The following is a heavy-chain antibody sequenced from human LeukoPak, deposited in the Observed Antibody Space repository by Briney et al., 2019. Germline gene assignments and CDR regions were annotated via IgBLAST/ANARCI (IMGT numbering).Heavy chain of an antibody. J-gene: IGHJ3*01. CDR2: INSDGSST. CDR1: GFTFSNYW. D-gene: IGHD2-2*02. Sequence: PGGSLRLSCAAPGFTFSNYWMHWVRQVPGKGLVWVSRINSDGSSTSYADSVKGRFTISRDNAKNTLYLQMNSLRAEDTAMYYCARICSGTSRYIPNWGQGAMVTVSS. V-gene: IGHV3-74*01. CDR3: ARICSGTSRYIPN.